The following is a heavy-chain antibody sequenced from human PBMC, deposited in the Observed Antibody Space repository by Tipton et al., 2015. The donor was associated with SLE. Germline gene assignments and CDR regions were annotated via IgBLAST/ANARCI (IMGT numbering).Heavy chain of an antibody. D-gene: IGHD3-22*01. CDR1: GYSMSSGYY. Sequence: TLSLTCSVSGYSMSSGYYWGWIRQPPGKGLEWIGTIYHRGNAYYNPSLKSRVTLSVDTSKNQFSLKVASLTAADTAMYYCTRGPLDSIFDSWGQGSLVSVSS. CDR3: TRGPLDSIFDS. J-gene: IGHJ4*02. V-gene: IGHV4-38-2*02. CDR2: IYHRGNA.